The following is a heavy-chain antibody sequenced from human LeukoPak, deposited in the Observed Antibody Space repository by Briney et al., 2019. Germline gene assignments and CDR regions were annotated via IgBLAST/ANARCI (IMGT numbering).Heavy chain of an antibody. J-gene: IGHJ4*02. V-gene: IGHV4-39*07. CDR2: IYYRGNT. Sequence: SETLSLTCTVSGDSISSSSYYWDWIRQPPGKGLEWIASIYYRGNTYYNPSLKSRVTISVDTSKNHFSLRLSSVTAADTAVYYCARIAYDLWSGYYRTIDYWGQGTLVTVSS. CDR3: ARIAYDLWSGYYRTIDY. D-gene: IGHD3-3*01. CDR1: GDSISSSSYY.